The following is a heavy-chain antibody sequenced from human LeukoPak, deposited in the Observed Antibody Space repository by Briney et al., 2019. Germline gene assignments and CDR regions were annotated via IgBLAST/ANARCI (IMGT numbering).Heavy chain of an antibody. CDR2: IRQDGSQK. D-gene: IGHD4-17*01. CDR3: ARESGSVTSEVDFDY. CDR1: GVTLSSYS. V-gene: IGHV3-7*01. Sequence: GGSLRLSCVASGVTLSSYSMTWVRQAPGKGLEWVATIRQDGSQKYYVDSVKGRFTISRDNAKNSLYLQMNSLRAEDTAVYYCARESGSVTSEVDFDYWGQGTLVTVSS. J-gene: IGHJ4*02.